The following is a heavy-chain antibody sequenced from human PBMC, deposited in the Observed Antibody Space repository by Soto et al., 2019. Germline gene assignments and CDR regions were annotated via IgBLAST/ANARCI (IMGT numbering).Heavy chain of an antibody. CDR3: ARDYDGFDY. V-gene: IGHV4-4*02. D-gene: IGHD3-16*01. J-gene: IGHJ4*02. Sequence: SDTLSLTCDVSSVSITSSNWWTWVRQPPGKGLEWLGKISHSGTVNYNATLRSRVTISVDKPKNQLSLKLMSVTAADTAVYYCARDYDGFDYWGPVILVTVSS. CDR2: ISHSGTV. CDR1: SVSITSSNW.